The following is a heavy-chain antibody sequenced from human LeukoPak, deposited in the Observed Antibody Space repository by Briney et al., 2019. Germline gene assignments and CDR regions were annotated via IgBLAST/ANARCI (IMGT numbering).Heavy chain of an antibody. CDR1: GYTFTSYG. V-gene: IGHV1-18*01. CDR3: ARDGDWGNVLRYFDWLSSPNYYYYGMDV. D-gene: IGHD3-9*01. J-gene: IGHJ6*02. Sequence: ASVKVSCKASGYTFTSYGISWVRQAPGQGLEWMEWISAYNGNTNYAQKLQGRVTMTTDTSTSTAYMELRSLRSDDTAVYYCARDGDWGNVLRYFDWLSSPNYYYYGMDVWGQGTTVTASS. CDR2: ISAYNGNT.